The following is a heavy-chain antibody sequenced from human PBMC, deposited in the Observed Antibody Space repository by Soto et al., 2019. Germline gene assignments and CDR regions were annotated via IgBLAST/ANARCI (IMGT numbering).Heavy chain of an antibody. CDR1: GYTFISHW. D-gene: IGHD1-1*01. CDR2: IYPGDYET. J-gene: IGHJ3*02. V-gene: IGHV5-51*01. Sequence: PGESLKISCKGSGYTFISHWIGWVRQMPGKGLEWMGIIYPGDYETRYSPSFEGQIFVSVDKSITTAYLQWSSLKASDTAMYFCARHHRNDPGPFDIWGQGTMVTVSS. CDR3: ARHHRNDPGPFDI.